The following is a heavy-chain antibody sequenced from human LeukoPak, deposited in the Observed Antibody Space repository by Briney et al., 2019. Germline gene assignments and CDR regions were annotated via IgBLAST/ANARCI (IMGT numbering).Heavy chain of an antibody. J-gene: IGHJ4*02. CDR2: ISTSSIYI. CDR3: AGQLQEGFDY. V-gene: IGHV3-21*01. Sequence: PGGSLRHSCAASGFTFSRYSMNWVRQAPGKGLEWVSSISTSSIYIYYADSLKGRFTISRDNAKNSLYLQMNSLRAEDTAVYYCAGQLQEGFDYWGQGTLVTVSS. D-gene: IGHD2-2*01. CDR1: GFTFSRYS.